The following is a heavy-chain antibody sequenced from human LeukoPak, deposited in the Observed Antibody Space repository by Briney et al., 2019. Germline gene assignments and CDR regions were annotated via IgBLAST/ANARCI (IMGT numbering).Heavy chain of an antibody. D-gene: IGHD3-10*01. Sequence: GASVKVSCKASGYTFTSYDINWVRQATGQGLEWMGWMNPNSGNTGYAQKFQGRVTMTRNTSISTAYMELSSLRSEDTAVYYCARVQRTMVRGVINGYYYYYMDVWGKGTTVTISS. J-gene: IGHJ6*03. CDR2: MNPNSGNT. V-gene: IGHV1-8*01. CDR3: ARVQRTMVRGVINGYYYYYMDV. CDR1: GYTFTSYD.